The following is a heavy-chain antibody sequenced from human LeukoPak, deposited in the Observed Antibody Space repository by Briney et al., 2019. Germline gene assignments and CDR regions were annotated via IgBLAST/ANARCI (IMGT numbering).Heavy chain of an antibody. Sequence: ASVKVSCKASGYTFTDYGVSWVRQAPRQGLEWMGWVSAYNGHTNYAQKLQGRVTMTTDTSTSTAYMELRSLRSDDTAVYYCARGWELPQFDYWGQGTLVTVSS. CDR1: GYTFTDYG. J-gene: IGHJ4*02. D-gene: IGHD1-26*01. V-gene: IGHV1-18*04. CDR3: ARGWELPQFDY. CDR2: VSAYNGHT.